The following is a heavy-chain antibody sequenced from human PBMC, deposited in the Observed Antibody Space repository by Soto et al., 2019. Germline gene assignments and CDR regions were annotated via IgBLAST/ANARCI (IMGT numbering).Heavy chain of an antibody. V-gene: IGHV3-23*01. Sequence: PGGSLRLSCAASGFTFSSYAMSWVRQAPGKGLEWVSAISGSGGSTYYADSVKGRFTISRDNSKNTLYLQMNTLRAEDTAVYYCAAGYSSRGGYYFDYWGQGTLVTVS. CDR3: AAGYSSRGGYYFDY. CDR1: GFTFSSYA. CDR2: ISGSGGST. J-gene: IGHJ4*02. D-gene: IGHD6-13*01.